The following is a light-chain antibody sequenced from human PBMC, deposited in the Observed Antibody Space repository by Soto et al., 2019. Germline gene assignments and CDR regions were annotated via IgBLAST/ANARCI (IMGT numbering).Light chain of an antibody. Sequence: DIQMTQSPSTLSASVGDRVTITCRASQTISSWLAWYQHKPGKAPKLLIYKASSLESGVPSRFSGSGSGTEFTLTISSLQPDDFATYYCQQYNTYSYTFGPGTKVDIK. CDR2: KAS. CDR3: QQYNTYSYT. V-gene: IGKV1-5*03. CDR1: QTISSW. J-gene: IGKJ3*01.